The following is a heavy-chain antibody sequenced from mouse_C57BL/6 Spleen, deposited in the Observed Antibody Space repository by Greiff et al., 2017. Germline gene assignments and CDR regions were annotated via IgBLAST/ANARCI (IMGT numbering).Heavy chain of an antibody. CDR1: GYSITSGYY. V-gene: IGHV3-6*01. CDR2: ISYDGSN. Sequence: EVQLQQSGPGLVKPSQSLSLTCSVTGYSITSGYYWNWIRQFPGNKLEWMGYISYDGSNNYNPSLKNRISITRDTSKNQFFLKLNSVTTEDTATYYCARGRGVWYFDVWGTGTTVTVSS. CDR3: ARGRGVWYFDV. J-gene: IGHJ1*03.